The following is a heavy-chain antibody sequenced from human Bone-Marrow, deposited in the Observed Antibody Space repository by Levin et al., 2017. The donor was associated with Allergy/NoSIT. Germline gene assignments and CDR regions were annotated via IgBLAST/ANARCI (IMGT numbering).Heavy chain of an antibody. Sequence: GGSLRLSCAASGFTFSGSAMHWVRQASGKGLEWVGRIRSKANSYATAYAASVKGRFTISRDDSKNTAYLQMNSLKTEDTAVYYCTRRRGSVAAAADDAFDIWGQGTMVTVSS. J-gene: IGHJ3*02. CDR2: IRSKANSYAT. V-gene: IGHV3-73*01. CDR1: GFTFSGSA. CDR3: TRRRGSVAAAADDAFDI. D-gene: IGHD6-13*01.